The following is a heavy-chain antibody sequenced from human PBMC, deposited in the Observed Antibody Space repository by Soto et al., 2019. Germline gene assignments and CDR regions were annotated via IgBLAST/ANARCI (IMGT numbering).Heavy chain of an antibody. CDR1: GYTFTSYD. J-gene: IGHJ6*02. Sequence: ASVKVSCKASGYTFTSYDINWVRQATGQGLEWMGWMNPNSGNTGYAQKFQGRVTMTRNTSISTAYMELSSLRSEDTAVYYCARAYFGELDYYYYYYGMDVWGQGTTVTV. V-gene: IGHV1-8*01. CDR2: MNPNSGNT. CDR3: ARAYFGELDYYYYYYGMDV. D-gene: IGHD3-10*01.